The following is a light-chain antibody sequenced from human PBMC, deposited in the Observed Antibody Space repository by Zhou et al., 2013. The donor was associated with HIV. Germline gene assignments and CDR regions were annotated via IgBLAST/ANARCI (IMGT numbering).Light chain of an antibody. V-gene: IGKV2D-29*02. CDR1: QTLLHRNGKTY. Sequence: DIVMTQTPVSLSVTPGQSASISCNSSQTLLHRNGKTYLYWYVQKPGRSPQLLIYEVSNRFSEVPDRFKGSGSGTNFTLMISRVEAEDVGIYYCMQSIQVPPITFGQGTRLEIK. CDR3: MQSIQVPPIT. CDR2: EVS. J-gene: IGKJ5*01.